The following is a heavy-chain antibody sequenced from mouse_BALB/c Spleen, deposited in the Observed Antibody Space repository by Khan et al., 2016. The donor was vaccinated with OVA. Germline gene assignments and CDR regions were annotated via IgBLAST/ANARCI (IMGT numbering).Heavy chain of an antibody. Sequence: DLVKPGASVKLSCKASGYTFSSYWINWIKQRPGQGLEWVGHIGPGSGTPYYNEIFKGKATLTVDTSSNTVYIQLSSLSSEDSAVYFCAKASYYGNGHCAMDYWGQGTSVTGAS. J-gene: IGHJ4*01. CDR2: IGPGSGTP. V-gene: IGHV1S41*01. CDR1: GYTFSSYW. D-gene: IGHD1-1*01. CDR3: AKASYYGNGHCAMDY.